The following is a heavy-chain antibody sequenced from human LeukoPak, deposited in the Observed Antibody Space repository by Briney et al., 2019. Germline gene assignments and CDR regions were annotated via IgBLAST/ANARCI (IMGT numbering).Heavy chain of an antibody. D-gene: IGHD3-10*02. CDR1: GFPLSSYA. CDR2: ISSSGSTI. J-gene: IGHJ4*02. CDR3: ARTRVFGESQFDY. Sequence: PGGSLRLSCAVSGFPLSSYAMSWVRQAPGKGLEWVSYISSSGSTIYYADSVKGRFTISRDNAKNSLYLQMNSLRAEDTAVYYCARTRVFGESQFDYWGQGTLVTVSS. V-gene: IGHV3-48*03.